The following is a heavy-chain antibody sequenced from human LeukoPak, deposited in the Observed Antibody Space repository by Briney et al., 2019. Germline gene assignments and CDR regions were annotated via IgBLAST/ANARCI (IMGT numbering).Heavy chain of an antibody. Sequence: SETLSLTCTVSGGSISTYYWSWIRQPPGKGLEWIGYIYYSGSTNCNPSLKSRVTISVDTSKNQFSLKLSSVTAADTAVYYCARGGAARPFDYWGQGTLVTVSS. D-gene: IGHD6-6*01. CDR1: GGSISTYY. CDR3: ARGGAARPFDY. J-gene: IGHJ4*02. V-gene: IGHV4-59*01. CDR2: IYYSGST.